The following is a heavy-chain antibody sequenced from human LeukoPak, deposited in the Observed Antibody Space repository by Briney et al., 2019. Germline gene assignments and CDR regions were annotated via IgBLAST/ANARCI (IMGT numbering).Heavy chain of an antibody. V-gene: IGHV4-39*01. CDR3: ARHISGSGYWGYYYYYMDV. CDR2: IYDSGST. J-gene: IGHJ6*03. Sequence: SETLSLTCTVSGGSISSSSYYWGWIRQPPGKGLEWIVSIYDSGSTYYNPSLKSRVTISVDTSKNQFSLKLSSVTAAGTAVYYCARHISGSGYWGYYYYYMDVWGKGTTVTISS. CDR1: GGSISSSSYY. D-gene: IGHD3-10*01.